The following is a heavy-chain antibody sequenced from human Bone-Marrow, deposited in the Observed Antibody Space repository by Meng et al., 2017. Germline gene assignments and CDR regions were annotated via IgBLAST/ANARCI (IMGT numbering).Heavy chain of an antibody. CDR2: IYYSGST. D-gene: IGHD3-10*01. Sequence: SETLSLTCTVSGGSVSSGSYYWSWIRQPPGKGLEWIGYIYYSGSTNYNPSLKSRVTISVDTSKNQFSLKLSSVTAADTAVYYCARDKALMVRGVSPLVYYYGMDVCG. CDR3: ARDKALMVRGVSPLVYYYGMDV. CDR1: GGSVSSGSYY. J-gene: IGHJ6*01. V-gene: IGHV4-61*01.